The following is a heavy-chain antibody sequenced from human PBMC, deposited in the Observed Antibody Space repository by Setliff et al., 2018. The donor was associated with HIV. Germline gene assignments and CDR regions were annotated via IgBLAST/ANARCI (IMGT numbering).Heavy chain of an antibody. Sequence: SETLSLPCSVSGDSISSSPNCWGWIRQPPGKGLERIGSIFYSGDTYYNPSLKSRLTISLDTSKNQFSLRLNSVTSADTAVYYCARRLLNTLPGVRGWFDPWGQGILVTVSS. D-gene: IGHD3-10*01. J-gene: IGHJ5*01. CDR3: ARRLLNTLPGVRGWFDP. CDR2: IFYSGDT. V-gene: IGHV4-39*01. CDR1: GDSISSSPNC.